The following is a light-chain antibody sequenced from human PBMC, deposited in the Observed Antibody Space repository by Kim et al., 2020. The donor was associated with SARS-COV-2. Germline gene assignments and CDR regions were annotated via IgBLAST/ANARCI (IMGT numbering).Light chain of an antibody. Sequence: GQSVIISCTGTSSDVGGYDYVSWYQQHPGKAPKLMIYDVRMRPSGVPDRFSGSKSGNTASLTISGLQAEDEADYYCCSYAGSYTWVFGGGTKVTVL. CDR2: DVR. J-gene: IGLJ3*02. CDR1: SSDVGGYDY. V-gene: IGLV2-11*03. CDR3: CSYAGSYTWV.